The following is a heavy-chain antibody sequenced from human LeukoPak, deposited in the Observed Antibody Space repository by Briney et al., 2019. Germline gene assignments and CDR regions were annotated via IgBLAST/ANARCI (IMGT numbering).Heavy chain of an antibody. V-gene: IGHV1-2*02. CDR3: ARGPHWDPHFDY. D-gene: IGHD7-27*01. Sequence: ASVKVSCKASGFTFTAYYMHWVRQANVQGLEWMGWINPNSGGTNYAQKFQGRVTMTGDTSISTAYMELSRLRSDDTAVYYCARGPHWDPHFDYWGQGTLVTVSS. CDR1: GFTFTAYY. CDR2: INPNSGGT. J-gene: IGHJ4*02.